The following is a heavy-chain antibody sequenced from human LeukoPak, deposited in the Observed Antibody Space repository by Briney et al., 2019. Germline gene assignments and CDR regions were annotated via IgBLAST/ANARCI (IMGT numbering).Heavy chain of an antibody. CDR1: GLTFSSSW. V-gene: IGHV3-7*01. CDR3: ARDLAFSRLDY. J-gene: IGHJ4*02. D-gene: IGHD2/OR15-2a*01. Sequence: GGSLRLSCAVSGLTFSSSWMDWVRQAPGKGLEWVASINPDGIKRYSADSVKGRFTISRDNARDSLYLQMDSLRVEDTAFYYCARDLAFSRLDYWGQGVLVTVSS. CDR2: INPDGIKR.